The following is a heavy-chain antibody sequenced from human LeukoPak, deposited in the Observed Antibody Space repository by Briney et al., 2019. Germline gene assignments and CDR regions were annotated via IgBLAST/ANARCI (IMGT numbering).Heavy chain of an antibody. CDR3: ANLLWFGELFHDY. J-gene: IGHJ4*02. D-gene: IGHD3-10*01. Sequence: GGSLRLSCAASGFTFSSYAMSRVRQAPGKGLEWVSAISGSGGSTYYADSVKGRFTISRDNSKNTLYLQMNSLRAEDTAVYYCANLLWFGELFHDYWGQGTLVTVSS. V-gene: IGHV3-23*01. CDR2: ISGSGGST. CDR1: GFTFSSYA.